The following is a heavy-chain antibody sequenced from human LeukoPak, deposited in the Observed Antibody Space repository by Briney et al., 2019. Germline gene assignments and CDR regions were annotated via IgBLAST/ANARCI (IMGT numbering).Heavy chain of an antibody. D-gene: IGHD3-10*01. V-gene: IGHV3-7*03. CDR3: ARGGGLDV. CDR2: INHNGNMN. CDR1: GFTFSSYW. Sequence: GGSLRLSCAASGFTFSSYWMNWVRQAPGKGLEWVAGINHNGNMNYYVDSVKGRFTISRDNAKNSLYLQMSNLRAEDTAVYFCARGGGLDVWGQGATVTVSS. J-gene: IGHJ6*02.